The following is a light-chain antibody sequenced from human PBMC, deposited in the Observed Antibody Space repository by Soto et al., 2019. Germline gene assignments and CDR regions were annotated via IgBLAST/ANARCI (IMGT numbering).Light chain of an antibody. CDR1: QSVSSY. CDR2: DAS. J-gene: IGKJ5*01. V-gene: IGKV3-11*01. Sequence: IVLTQSPATLSLSPGERATLSCRASQSVSSYLAWYQQKPGQAPRLLIYDASDRATGIPARFSGSGSGTDFTLTISSLETEDFAVYDGQQRSNWTITFCQGTRLEIK. CDR3: QQRSNWTIT.